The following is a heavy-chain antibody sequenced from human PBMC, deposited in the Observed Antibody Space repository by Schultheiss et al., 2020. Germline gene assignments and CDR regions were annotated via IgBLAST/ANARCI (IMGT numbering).Heavy chain of an antibody. Sequence: AETLSLTCTVSGGSISSYYWSWIRQPPGKGLEWIGYIYYSGNTNYNPSLKSRLTISVDTSKNQFSLKLSSVTAADTAVYYCARGPARYPFDYWGQGTLVTVSS. V-gene: IGHV4-59*12. J-gene: IGHJ4*02. CDR3: ARGPARYPFDY. D-gene: IGHD1-1*01. CDR1: GGSISSYY. CDR2: IYYSGNT.